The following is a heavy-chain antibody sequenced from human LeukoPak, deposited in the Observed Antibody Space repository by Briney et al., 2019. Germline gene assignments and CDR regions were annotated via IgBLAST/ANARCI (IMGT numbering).Heavy chain of an antibody. J-gene: IGHJ3*02. CDR1: GGTFSNYA. V-gene: IGHV1-69*01. CDR3: ASTDYYDSRGYGGSFAI. D-gene: IGHD3-22*01. Sequence: GSSVKVSCKASGGTFSNYAISWVRQAPGQGLEWMGGIIPMFDTPIYAQKFQGRVTITADESTSTVYMELSSLRSEDMAVYFCASTDYYDSRGYGGSFAIWGQGTMVTVSS. CDR2: IIPMFDTP.